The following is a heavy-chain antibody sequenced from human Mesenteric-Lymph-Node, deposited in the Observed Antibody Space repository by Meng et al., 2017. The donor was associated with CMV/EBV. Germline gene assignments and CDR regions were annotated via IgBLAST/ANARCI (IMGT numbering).Heavy chain of an antibody. Sequence: CAGSGGSISSRTYWGWIRQSPGKGLEWIGSIYYSGSTYYNPSLKSRVPISVDPSQNQFSLTLSSVTAAATPIYYCARLLWPPFVAVDSLGQGTLVTVSS. V-gene: IGHV4-39*01. CDR3: ARLLWPPFVAVDS. D-gene: IGHD2/OR15-2a*01. CDR2: IYYSGST. CDR1: GGSISSRTY. J-gene: IGHJ4*02.